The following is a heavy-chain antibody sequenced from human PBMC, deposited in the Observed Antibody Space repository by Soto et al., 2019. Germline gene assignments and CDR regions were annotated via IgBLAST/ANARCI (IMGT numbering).Heavy chain of an antibody. CDR2: ITGSGGTT. CDR3: ARDRVESGYPEYFQH. J-gene: IGHJ1*01. Sequence: PGGSLRLSCAASGFTFSSYAMNWVRQAPGKGLEWVSTITGSGGTTYYADSVKGRFTISRDNARNTLYLQMNSLRAEDTAVYYCARDRVESGYPEYFQHWGQGTLVTVSS. CDR1: GFTFSSYA. D-gene: IGHD3-22*01. V-gene: IGHV3-23*01.